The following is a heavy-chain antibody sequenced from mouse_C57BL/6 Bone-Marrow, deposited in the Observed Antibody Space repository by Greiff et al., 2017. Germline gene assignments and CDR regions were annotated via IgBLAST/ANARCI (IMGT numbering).Heavy chain of an antibody. CDR3: AKYPHCGSRVFDY. V-gene: IGHV1-69*01. Sequence: QVQLQQSGAELVKPGASVKMSCKASGYTFTSYWMHWVKQRPGQGLEWIGEIDPSDSYTNYNQKFKGKSTLTVDKSSSTAYMQLSSLTSGDSAVYSCAKYPHCGSRVFDYWGKGTTLTVSS. CDR2: IDPSDSYT. D-gene: IGHD1-1*01. J-gene: IGHJ2*01. CDR1: GYTFTSYW.